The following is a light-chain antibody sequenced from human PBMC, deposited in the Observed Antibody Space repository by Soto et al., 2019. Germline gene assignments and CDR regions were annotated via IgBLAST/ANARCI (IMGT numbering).Light chain of an antibody. CDR3: KQSYIMPIT. J-gene: IGKJ5*01. CDR2: DAS. V-gene: IGKV1-39*01. Sequence: DIQMTQSPSSLSASVGDRVTITCRASQSVSTYLNWYQQKAGKVPKLLIYDASRLQSGVQSRFSGSGGGTDFTLTISRLQPEDFATYYCKQSYIMPITFGQGTRLEIK. CDR1: QSVSTY.